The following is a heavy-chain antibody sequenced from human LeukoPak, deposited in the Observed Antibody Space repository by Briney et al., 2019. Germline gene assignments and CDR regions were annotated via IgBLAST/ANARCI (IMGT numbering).Heavy chain of an antibody. CDR1: GFTSSSYA. Sequence: GGSLRLSCAASGFTSSSYAMSWVRQAPGQGLEWVSSIGGSGDNTLYADSVKDRFTISRDNSKNTLFLQMNSLRAEDTAVYYCAKGRGTTVTSAANYWGQGTLVTVSS. CDR3: AKGRGTTVTSAANY. CDR2: IGGSGDNT. J-gene: IGHJ4*02. V-gene: IGHV3-23*01. D-gene: IGHD4-17*01.